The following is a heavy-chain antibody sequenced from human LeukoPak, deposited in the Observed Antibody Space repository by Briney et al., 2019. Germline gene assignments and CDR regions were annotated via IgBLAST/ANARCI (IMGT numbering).Heavy chain of an antibody. D-gene: IGHD4-17*01. V-gene: IGHV3-33*01. Sequence: GGSLRLSCAASGFTFSSYGMHWVRQAPGKGLEWVAVIWYDGSNKYYADSVKGRFTISRDNAKNSLYLQMNSLRAEDTALYYCARDSYGSGDYDYWGQGTLVTVSS. CDR3: ARDSYGSGDYDY. J-gene: IGHJ4*02. CDR2: IWYDGSNK. CDR1: GFTFSSYG.